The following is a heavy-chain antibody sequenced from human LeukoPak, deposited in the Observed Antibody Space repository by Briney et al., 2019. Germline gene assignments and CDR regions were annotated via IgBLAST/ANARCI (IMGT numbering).Heavy chain of an antibody. J-gene: IGHJ6*02. CDR2: IYSGGST. Sequence: GGSLRLSCAASGLTVSSNYMSWVRQAPGKGLEWVSVIYSGGSTYYADSVKGRFTISRDNSKITLYLQMNSLRPEDTAVYYCARDLPPAPWNGMDVWGQGTTVTVSS. D-gene: IGHD2-2*01. CDR1: GLTVSSNY. V-gene: IGHV3-53*01. CDR3: ARDLPPAPWNGMDV.